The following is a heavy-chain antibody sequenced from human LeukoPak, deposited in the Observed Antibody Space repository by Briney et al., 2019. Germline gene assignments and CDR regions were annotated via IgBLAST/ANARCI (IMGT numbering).Heavy chain of an antibody. CDR3: ARVFSYYDFWSGYFYYFDY. V-gene: IGHV4-34*01. Sequence: SETLSLTCAVYGGSFSGYYWSWIRQPPGKGLEWIGEINHSGSTNYNPSLKSRVTISVDTSKNQFSLKLSSMTAADTAVYYCARVFSYYDFWSGYFYYFDYWGQGTLVTVSS. D-gene: IGHD3-3*01. CDR1: GGSFSGYY. CDR2: INHSGST. J-gene: IGHJ4*02.